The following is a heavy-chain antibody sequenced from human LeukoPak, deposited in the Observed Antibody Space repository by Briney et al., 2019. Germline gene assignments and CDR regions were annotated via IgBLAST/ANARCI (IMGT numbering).Heavy chain of an antibody. CDR1: GGSISSYY. J-gene: IGHJ4*02. V-gene: IGHV4-59*01. CDR3: AREAGYSSGYYYFDY. D-gene: IGHD6-19*01. Sequence: PSGTLSLTCTVSGGSISSYYWSWIRQPPGKGLEWIGYIYYSGSTNYNPSLKSRVTISVDTSKNQFSLKLSSVTAADTAVYYCAREAGYSSGYYYFDYWGQGTLVTVSS. CDR2: IYYSGST.